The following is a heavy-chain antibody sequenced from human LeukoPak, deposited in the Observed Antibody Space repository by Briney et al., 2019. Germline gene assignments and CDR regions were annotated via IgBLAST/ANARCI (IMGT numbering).Heavy chain of an antibody. CDR3: AKGSYYDSSGSFYFDY. Sequence: GGSLRLSCVVSGFTFSSYAMSWVRQAPGKGLEWVSGISGSGDNTYYADSVKGRFTISRDNSKNTLYAQMNSLGTEDTAAYYCAKGSYYDSSGSFYFDYWGQGTLVTVSS. CDR2: ISGSGDNT. CDR1: GFTFSSYA. J-gene: IGHJ4*02. V-gene: IGHV3-23*01. D-gene: IGHD3-22*01.